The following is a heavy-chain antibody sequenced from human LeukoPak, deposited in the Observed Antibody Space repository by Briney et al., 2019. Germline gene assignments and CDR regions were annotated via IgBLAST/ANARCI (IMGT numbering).Heavy chain of an antibody. CDR1: GFTFSNYW. J-gene: IGHJ4*02. CDR3: ARNSGWSVDY. CDR2: IKQDGSEQ. D-gene: IGHD6-19*01. Sequence: PGGSLRLSCAASGFTFSNYWMSWVRQTPGKGLEWVANIKQDGSEQYYVDSMEGRFTVSRDNAKNSLSLQMNSLRADDTAVYYCARNSGWSVDYWGPGALVTVS. V-gene: IGHV3-7*01.